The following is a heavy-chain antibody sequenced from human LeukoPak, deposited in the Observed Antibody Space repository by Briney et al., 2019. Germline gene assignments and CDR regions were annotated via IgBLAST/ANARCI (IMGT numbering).Heavy chain of an antibody. V-gene: IGHV5-51*01. CDR3: ASSIAVAGVSGAFDI. CDR1: GYSFTSYW. Sequence: GESLKISCKGSGYSFTSYWIGWVRPMPGKGLEWMGIIYPGDSDTRYSPSFQGQVTISADKSISSAYLQWSSLKASDTAMYYCASSIAVAGVSGAFDIWGQGTMVTVSS. D-gene: IGHD6-19*01. CDR2: IYPGDSDT. J-gene: IGHJ3*02.